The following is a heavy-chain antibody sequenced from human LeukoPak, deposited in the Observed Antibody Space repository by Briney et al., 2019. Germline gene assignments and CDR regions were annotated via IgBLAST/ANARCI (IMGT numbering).Heavy chain of an antibody. J-gene: IGHJ4*02. Sequence: GGSLRLSCAASGFTFSSYGMSWVHQAPGKGLEWVSAISGGGGSTYYPDSVKGRFTISRDNSKNTLYLQMNSLRPEDTAVYHCAKKGGFSYGDPFDYWGQGALVTVSS. D-gene: IGHD5-18*01. CDR3: AKKGGFSYGDPFDY. CDR2: ISGGGGST. CDR1: GFTFSSYG. V-gene: IGHV3-23*01.